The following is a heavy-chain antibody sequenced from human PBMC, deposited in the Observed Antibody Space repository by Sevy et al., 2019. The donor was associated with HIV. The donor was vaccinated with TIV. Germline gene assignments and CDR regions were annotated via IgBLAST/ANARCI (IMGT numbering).Heavy chain of an antibody. V-gene: IGHV3-23*01. CDR2: ISGSGTT. Sequence: GGSLRLSCAASGFTFGSYAMTWVRQAPGKGLEWVSGISGSGTTYYADSVKGRFTISRDNSKSTLFLQLNSLRADDTAVYYCTKYQPNYYDSFSDAFDMWGQGMMVTVSS. CDR3: TKYQPNYYDSFSDAFDM. D-gene: IGHD3-22*01. J-gene: IGHJ3*02. CDR1: GFTFGSYA.